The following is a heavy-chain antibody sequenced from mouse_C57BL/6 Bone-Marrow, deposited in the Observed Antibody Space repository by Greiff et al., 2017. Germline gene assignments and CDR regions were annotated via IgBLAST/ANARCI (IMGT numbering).Heavy chain of an antibody. CDR3: TPYGNSLAY. D-gene: IGHD2-1*01. CDR1: GFNITDDY. CDR2: IDPENGDT. Sequence: EVKLEESGAELVRPGASVKLSCTASGFNITDDYMHWVKQRPEQGLEWIGWIDPENGDTDYASKFQGKATLTADTSSNTAYLQLSSLASEDTAVYYCTPYGNSLAYWGQGTLVTVSA. J-gene: IGHJ3*01. V-gene: IGHV14-4*01.